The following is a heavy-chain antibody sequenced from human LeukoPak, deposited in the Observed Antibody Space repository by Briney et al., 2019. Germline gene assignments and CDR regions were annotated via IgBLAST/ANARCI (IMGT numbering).Heavy chain of an antibody. D-gene: IGHD3-10*01. J-gene: IGHJ4*02. V-gene: IGHV3-49*04. CDR1: GFTSGDYA. CDR3: TRVDSYYSSDY. CDR2: IRSKAYGGTT. Sequence: PGRSLRLSCTASGFTSGDYAMSWVRRAPGKGLEWVGFIRSKAYGGTTEYAASVKGRFTISRDDSKSIAYLQMNSLKTEDTAVYYCTRVDSYYSSDYWGQGTLVTVSS.